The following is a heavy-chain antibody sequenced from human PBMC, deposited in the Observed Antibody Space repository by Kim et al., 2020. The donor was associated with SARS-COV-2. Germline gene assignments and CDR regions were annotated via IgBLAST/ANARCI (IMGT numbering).Heavy chain of an antibody. D-gene: IGHD3-22*01. CDR3: ARAFYDSSGY. J-gene: IGHJ4*02. V-gene: IGHV4-34*01. Sequence: STNYNPSLTSRVTISVDTSKNQFSLKLSSVTAADTAVYYCARAFYDSSGYWGQGTLVTVSS. CDR2: ST.